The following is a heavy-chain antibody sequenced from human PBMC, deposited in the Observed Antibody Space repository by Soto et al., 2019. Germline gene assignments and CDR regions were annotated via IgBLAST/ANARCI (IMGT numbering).Heavy chain of an antibody. CDR2: IYNSGST. Sequence: SETLSLTCTVSGGSISSYYWSWIRQPPGKGLEWIGFIYNSGSTNYNPSLKSRVTISMDTSRNQFSLILSSVTAADTAVYYCARAPYGSGTKPSYFDYWGQGTLVTVSS. CDR1: GGSISSYY. CDR3: ARAPYGSGTKPSYFDY. V-gene: IGHV4-59*01. D-gene: IGHD3-10*01. J-gene: IGHJ4*02.